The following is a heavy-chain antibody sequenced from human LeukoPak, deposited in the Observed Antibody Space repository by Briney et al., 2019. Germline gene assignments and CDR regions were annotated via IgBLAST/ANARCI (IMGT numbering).Heavy chain of an antibody. CDR3: ARGDNILTGYFY. CDR2: IYHTGIT. J-gene: IGHJ4*02. V-gene: IGHV4-38-2*02. D-gene: IGHD3-9*01. Sequence: SETLSLTCTVSGYSISSAYYWGWIRQPPGKGLEWIGSIYHTGITHYSPSLKSRVTTSVDTSQNQLSLKLGSVTAAGTAVYYCARGDNILTGYFYWGQGTLVTVSS. CDR1: GYSISSAYY.